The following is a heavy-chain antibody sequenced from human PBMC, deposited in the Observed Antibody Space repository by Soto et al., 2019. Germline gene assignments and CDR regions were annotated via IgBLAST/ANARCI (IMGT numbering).Heavy chain of an antibody. CDR1: GGSISSGGYY. Sequence: SETLSLTCTVSGGSISSGGYYWSWIRQHPGKGLEWIGYIYYSGSTYYNPSLKSRVTISVDTSKNQFSLKLSSVTAANTPVYYCAGSSGPEYSGYEGPFDYWGQGTLVTVSS. CDR2: IYYSGST. J-gene: IGHJ4*02. D-gene: IGHD5-12*01. CDR3: AGSSGPEYSGYEGPFDY. V-gene: IGHV4-31*03.